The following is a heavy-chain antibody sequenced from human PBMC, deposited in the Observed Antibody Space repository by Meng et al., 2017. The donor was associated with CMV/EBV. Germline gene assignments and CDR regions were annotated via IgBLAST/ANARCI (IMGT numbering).Heavy chain of an antibody. Sequence: GFPPRHGGGVLGWTLQPQGKALEWLALIYWNDDKRYSPSLKSRPTIAKDTSKNQMVLTMTNRDPADPATYYCAHSQDSGTFPGVYFDYWGRGTLSPSPQ. CDR2: IYWNDDK. D-gene: IGHD1-26*01. CDR1: GFPPRHGGGV. CDR3: AHSQDSGTFPGVYFDY. J-gene: IGHJ4*02. V-gene: IGHV2-5*01.